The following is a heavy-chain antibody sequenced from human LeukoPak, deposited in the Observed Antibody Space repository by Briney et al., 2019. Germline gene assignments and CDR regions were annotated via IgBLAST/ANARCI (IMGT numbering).Heavy chain of an antibody. J-gene: IGHJ4*02. Sequence: PGGSLRLSCAASGFTFSSYAMHWVRQAPGKGLEWVAVISYDGSNKYYADSVKGRFTISRDNSKNTLYLQMNILRTEDTAVYYCARVERGKGFDYWGQGTLVTVSS. CDR1: GFTFSSYA. CDR2: ISYDGSNK. D-gene: IGHD3-10*01. CDR3: ARVERGKGFDY. V-gene: IGHV3-30*04.